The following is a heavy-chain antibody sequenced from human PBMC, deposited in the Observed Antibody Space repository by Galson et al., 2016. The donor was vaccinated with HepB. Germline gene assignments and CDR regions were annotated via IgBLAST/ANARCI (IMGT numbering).Heavy chain of an antibody. CDR1: GDSVSSNSAA. V-gene: IGHV6-1*01. D-gene: IGHD1/OR15-1a*01. CDR3: VEQRKGAPYGMDV. CDR2: TYYRPKWYN. J-gene: IGHJ6*02. Sequence: AISGDSVSSNSAAWNWIRQSPSRGLEWQGRTYYRPKWYNDYAVSVKSRIIVNPDTSKNQFSLQLNSVTPEDTAVYYCVEQRKGAPYGMDVWGQGTTVTVSS.